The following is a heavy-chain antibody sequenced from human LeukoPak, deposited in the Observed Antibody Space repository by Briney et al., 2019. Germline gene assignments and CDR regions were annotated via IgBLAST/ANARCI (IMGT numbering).Heavy chain of an antibody. Sequence: VSVTVPYMASGYTFTSYGIIWVRPAPGQGLEWMGWISAYNGNTNYAHKLQGRVTMTTNTSTSTAYMELRSLRSDDTAVYYCARYVITMIVVVHDAFDIWGQGTMVTVSS. CDR1: GYTFTSYG. J-gene: IGHJ3*02. D-gene: IGHD3-22*01. CDR3: ARYVITMIVVVHDAFDI. V-gene: IGHV1-18*01. CDR2: ISAYNGNT.